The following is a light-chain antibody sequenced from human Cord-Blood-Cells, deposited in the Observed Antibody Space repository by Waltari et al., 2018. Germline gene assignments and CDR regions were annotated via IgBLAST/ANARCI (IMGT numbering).Light chain of an antibody. CDR3: CSYAGSSTYV. V-gene: IGLV2-23*02. CDR2: EVS. Sequence: QSALTQPASVSVSPGQSITIPCTATRSDVGSYNLVSCYQQHPGKAPKLMIYEVSKRPSGVSNRFSGSKSGNTASLTISGLQAEDEADYYCCSYAGSSTYVFGTGTKVTVL. J-gene: IGLJ1*01. CDR1: RSDVGSYNL.